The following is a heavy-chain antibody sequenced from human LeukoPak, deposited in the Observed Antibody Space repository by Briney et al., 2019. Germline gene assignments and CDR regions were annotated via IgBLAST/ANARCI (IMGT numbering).Heavy chain of an antibody. J-gene: IGHJ4*02. CDR2: INQHGSEQ. Sequence: ETLSLTCAVYGGSFSGYYWSWIRQPPGKGLEWVANINQHGSEQFYVDSVEGRFTISRDNAKNSLYLQMNSLRVEDTAVYFCARIYLRHFDFWAQGTLVTVSS. V-gene: IGHV3-7*01. CDR1: GGSFSGYY. CDR3: ARIYLRHFDF. D-gene: IGHD3-3*01.